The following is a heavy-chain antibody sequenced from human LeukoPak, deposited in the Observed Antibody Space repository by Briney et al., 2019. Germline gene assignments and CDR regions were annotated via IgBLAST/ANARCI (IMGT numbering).Heavy chain of an antibody. CDR2: ISGSGGST. V-gene: IGHV3-23*01. CDR1: GFTFSSYA. D-gene: IGHD3-10*01. Sequence: PGGSLRLSCAASGFTFSSYAMSWVRQAPGKGLEWVSAISGSGGSTYYADSVKGRFTISRDNSKNTLYLQMNSPRAEDTAVYYCAKNVLLWFGELLSPPYYFDYWGQGTLVTVSS. CDR3: AKNVLLWFGELLSPPYYFDY. J-gene: IGHJ4*02.